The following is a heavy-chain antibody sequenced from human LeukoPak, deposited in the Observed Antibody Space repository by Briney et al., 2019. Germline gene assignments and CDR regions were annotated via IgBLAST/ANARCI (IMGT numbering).Heavy chain of an antibody. CDR1: GFTFRDSA. CDR3: ARWDTTIEY. D-gene: IGHD1-1*01. J-gene: IGHJ4*02. Sequence: PGGSLRLSCTTSGFTFRDSAMTWVRQAPGKGLEWVGFIRTKTYGGTTEYAASVKGRFTISRDDSKSLAYLQMNSLKTEDTAVYYCARWDTTIEYWGQGTLATVSS. CDR2: IRTKTYGGTT. V-gene: IGHV3-49*04.